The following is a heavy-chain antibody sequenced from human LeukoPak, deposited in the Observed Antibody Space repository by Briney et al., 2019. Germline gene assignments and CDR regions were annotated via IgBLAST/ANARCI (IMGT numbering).Heavy chain of an antibody. V-gene: IGHV3-7*01. D-gene: IGHD1-26*01. CDR3: AREIVGAIKSYFDY. Sequence: GGPLRLSCTASGFTFSNYWMSWVRQAPGKGLEWVANIRQDGGLKHYVDSVKGRFTISRDNAENSLYLQMNSLRAEDTAVYYCAREIVGAIKSYFDYWGQGTLVTASS. CDR1: GFTFSNYW. J-gene: IGHJ4*02. CDR2: IRQDGGLK.